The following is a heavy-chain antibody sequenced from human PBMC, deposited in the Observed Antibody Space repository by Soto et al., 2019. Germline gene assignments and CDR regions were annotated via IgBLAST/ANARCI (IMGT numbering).Heavy chain of an antibody. CDR3: ARALEYYDFWGGYGPYNWFDP. D-gene: IGHD3-3*01. V-gene: IGHV4-59*01. J-gene: IGHJ5*02. CDR2: IYYSGST. CDR1: VGSISIYY. Sequence: PPETLSLTCILSVGSISIYYWAWIRQPPGKALDLIGYIYYSGSTNYNPSLKSRVTISVDTSKNRFSLKLSSVTAADTAVYYCARALEYYDFWGGYGPYNWFDPWGQGTMFTVSS.